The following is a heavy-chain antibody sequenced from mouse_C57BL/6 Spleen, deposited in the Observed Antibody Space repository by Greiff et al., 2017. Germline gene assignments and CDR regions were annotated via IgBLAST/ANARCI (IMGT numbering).Heavy chain of an antibody. CDR2: ISYDGSN. D-gene: IGHD1-1*01. CDR3: AREGGFITTVVSYFDY. CDR1: GYSITSGYY. V-gene: IGHV3-6*01. Sequence: EVKLQESGPGLVKPSQSLSLTCSVTGYSITSGYYWNWIRQFPGNKLEWMGYISYDGSNNYNPSLKNRISITRDTSKNQFFLKLNSVTTEDTATYYCAREGGFITTVVSYFDYWGQGTTLTVSA. J-gene: IGHJ2*01.